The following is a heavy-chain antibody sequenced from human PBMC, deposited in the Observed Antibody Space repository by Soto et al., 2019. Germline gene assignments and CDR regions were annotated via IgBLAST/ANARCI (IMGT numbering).Heavy chain of an antibody. CDR1: GFPFSSYG. J-gene: IGHJ6*02. CDR2: IWYDGSNK. CDR3: ARASFPRWYPHNYYYYYGMDV. V-gene: IGHV3-33*01. D-gene: IGHD2-15*01. Sequence: GGSLRLSCAASGFPFSSYGMHWVRQAPGKGLEWVADIWYDGSNKYYADSVKGRFTNSRDNSKNTLYLQMNSLRAEDTAVYYCARASFPRWYPHNYYYYYGMDVWGQGTTVTVSS.